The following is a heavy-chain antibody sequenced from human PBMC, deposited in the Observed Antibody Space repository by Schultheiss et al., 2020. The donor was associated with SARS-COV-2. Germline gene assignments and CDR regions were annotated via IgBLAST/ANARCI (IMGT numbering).Heavy chain of an antibody. J-gene: IGHJ3*02. Sequence: ESLKISCAASGFTFSNAWMSWIRQPPGKGLEWIGEINHSGSTNYNPSLKSRVTISVDTSKNQFSLKLSSVTAADTAVYYCARTSASTVAMPIWGQGTMVTVSS. CDR3: ARTSASTVAMPI. CDR1: GFTFSNAW. V-gene: IGHV4-34*01. CDR2: INHSGST. D-gene: IGHD4-23*01.